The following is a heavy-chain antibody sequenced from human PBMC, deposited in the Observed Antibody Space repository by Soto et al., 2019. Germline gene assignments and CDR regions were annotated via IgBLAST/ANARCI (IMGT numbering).Heavy chain of an antibody. CDR2: IISNGGTT. J-gene: IGHJ4*02. CDR3: VRRVSGNYDY. CDR1: GFTFSSYD. D-gene: IGHD1-7*01. Sequence: EVQLAESGGGMVQPGGSLRLPCVAFGFTFSSYDMHWVRQAPGKGLEYVSSIISNGGTTYYGNSVKGRFTISRDNSKNTLYLQMGSLRAEDMAVYYCVRRVSGNYDYWGQGTLVTVSS. V-gene: IGHV3-64*01.